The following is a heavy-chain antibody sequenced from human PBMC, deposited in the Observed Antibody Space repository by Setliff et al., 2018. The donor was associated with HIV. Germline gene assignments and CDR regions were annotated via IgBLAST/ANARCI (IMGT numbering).Heavy chain of an antibody. V-gene: IGHV3-21*01. Sequence: GGSLRLSCAASGFTSSIYSMNWVRQAPGEGLEWVTSISSSSSYIYYADSVKGRFTISRDNAKNSLYLQMNSLGAEDTAVYYCAVHYYDSSGYDYWGQGTLVTVSS. CDR2: ISSSSSYI. J-gene: IGHJ4*02. CDR3: AVHYYDSSGYDY. CDR1: GFTSSIYS. D-gene: IGHD3-22*01.